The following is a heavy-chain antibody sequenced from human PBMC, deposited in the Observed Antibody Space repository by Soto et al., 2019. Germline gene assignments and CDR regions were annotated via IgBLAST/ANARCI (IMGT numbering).Heavy chain of an antibody. CDR2: IYYSGST. CDR3: ARDSSGATPYYGMDV. D-gene: IGHD3-16*01. V-gene: IGHV4-59*06. J-gene: IGHJ6*02. CDR1: GGSISSYY. Sequence: PSETLSLTCTVSGGSISSYYWSWIRQHPGKGLEWIGYIYYSGSTYYNPSLKSRVTISVDTSKNQFSLKLSSVTAADTAVYYCARDSSGATPYYGMDVWGQGTTVTVSS.